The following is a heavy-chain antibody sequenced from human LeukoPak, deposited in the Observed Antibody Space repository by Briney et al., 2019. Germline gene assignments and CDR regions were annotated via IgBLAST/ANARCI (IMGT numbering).Heavy chain of an antibody. CDR3: ARSWYFDL. CDR1: GFTFSSYV. CDR2: TTGSGATT. J-gene: IGHJ2*01. Sequence: GGSLRLSCAASGFTFSSYVMTWVRQAPGKGLEWVTTTTGSGATTDYADSVKGRFTISRDNFKKTLSLEMKSLRGEDTAVYYCARSWYFDLWGRGTLVSVS. V-gene: IGHV3-23*01.